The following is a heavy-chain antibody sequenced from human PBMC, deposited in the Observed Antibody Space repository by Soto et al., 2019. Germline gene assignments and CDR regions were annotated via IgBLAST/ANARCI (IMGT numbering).Heavy chain of an antibody. Sequence: QLQLVQSGAEVERPGASVRVSCQAYGYPCSKYGISWIRQAPGQGLEWMGWIKPDNGDTNYAQKFQGRVTMTTDTSSNTAYMELRSLRSDDTAVYYCATSYDSGFDPWGQGTLVSVSS. CDR2: IKPDNGDT. D-gene: IGHD5-12*01. CDR3: ATSYDSGFDP. V-gene: IGHV1-18*04. CDR1: GYPCSKYG. J-gene: IGHJ5*02.